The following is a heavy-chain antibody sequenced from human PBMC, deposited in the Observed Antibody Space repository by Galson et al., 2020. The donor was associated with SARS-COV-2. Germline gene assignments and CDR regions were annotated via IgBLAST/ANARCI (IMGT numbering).Heavy chain of an antibody. Sequence: TGGSLRLSCSASGFTFSSSGMHWVRQAPAQGLEWVALISYDGSNKYYGDSVKGRFTISRDNSKNTLYLQMYSLRAEDTAVYYCAKVGYTGMHEVIDYWGQGTLVTVSA. V-gene: IGHV3-30*18. D-gene: IGHD5-12*01. CDR3: AKVGYTGMHEVIDY. CDR2: ISYDGSNK. J-gene: IGHJ4*02. CDR1: GFTFSSSG.